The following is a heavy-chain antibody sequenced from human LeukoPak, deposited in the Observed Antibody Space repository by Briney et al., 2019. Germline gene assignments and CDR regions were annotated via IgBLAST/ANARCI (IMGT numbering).Heavy chain of an antibody. CDR3: ARRGITGTTWFDP. CDR1: GGSISSYY. V-gene: IGHV4-4*07. J-gene: IGHJ5*02. Sequence: PSQTLSLTCTVSGGSISSYYSSWIRQPAGKGLEWIGRIYTSGSTNYNPSLKSRVTMSVDTSKNQFSLKLSSVTAADTAVYYCARRGITGTTWFDPWGQGTLVTVSS. D-gene: IGHD1-7*01. CDR2: IYTSGST.